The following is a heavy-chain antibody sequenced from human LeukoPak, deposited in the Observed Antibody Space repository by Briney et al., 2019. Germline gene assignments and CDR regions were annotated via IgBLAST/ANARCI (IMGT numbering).Heavy chain of an antibody. J-gene: IGHJ6*03. CDR1: GYSISSGYY. Sequence: SETLSLTCAVSGYSISSGYYWGWFRQPPGKGLEWIGCMYHSGSTYYNPSLKSRVTISVGTSKNQFSLKLSSVTAADTAVYYRARQGGSSSPYYYYYMDVWGKGTTVTVSS. CDR2: MYHSGST. D-gene: IGHD6-13*01. CDR3: ARQGGSSSPYYYYYMDV. V-gene: IGHV4-38-2*01.